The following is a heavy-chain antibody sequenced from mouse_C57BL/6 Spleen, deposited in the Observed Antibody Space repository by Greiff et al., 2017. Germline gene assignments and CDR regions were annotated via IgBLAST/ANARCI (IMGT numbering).Heavy chain of an antibody. D-gene: IGHD3-1*01. J-gene: IGHJ2*01. Sequence: LQESGAELVKPGASVKLSCKASGYTFTSYWMHWVKQRPGRGLEWIGRIAPNSGGTKYNEKFKSKATLTVDKPSSTAYMQLSSLTSEDSAVYYCARFRDFFDYWGQGTTLTVSS. CDR3: ARFRDFFDY. CDR2: IAPNSGGT. V-gene: IGHV1-72*01. CDR1: GYTFTSYW.